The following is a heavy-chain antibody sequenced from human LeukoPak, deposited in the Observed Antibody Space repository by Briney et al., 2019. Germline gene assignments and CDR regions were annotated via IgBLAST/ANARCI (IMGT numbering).Heavy chain of an antibody. CDR3: AKAGMGQYGPGAPK. CDR1: GFTFSSYA. V-gene: IGHV3-23*01. Sequence: GGSLRLSCAASGFTFSSYATNWFRQAPGKGLEWVSAISADGTYTYYADSVKGRFTMSRDNSKNTLYLQMTTLRADDTAVYYCAKAGMGQYGPGAPKWGQGTLVTVSS. CDR2: ISADGTYT. D-gene: IGHD1-26*01. J-gene: IGHJ4*02.